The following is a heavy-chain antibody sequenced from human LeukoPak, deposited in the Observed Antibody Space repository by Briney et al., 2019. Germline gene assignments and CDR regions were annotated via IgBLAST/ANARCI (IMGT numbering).Heavy chain of an antibody. V-gene: IGHV3-30*02. CDR1: GFTFSSYG. CDR2: IRFDGSYK. CDR3: ANYYDSSGYYFDY. D-gene: IGHD3-22*01. Sequence: GGSLRLSCAASGFTFSSYGMHWVRQAPGKGLEWVAFIRFDGSYKYYADSVKGRFTISRDNSKNTLYLQLNSLRAEDTAVYYCANYYDSSGYYFDYWGQGTLVTVSS. J-gene: IGHJ4*02.